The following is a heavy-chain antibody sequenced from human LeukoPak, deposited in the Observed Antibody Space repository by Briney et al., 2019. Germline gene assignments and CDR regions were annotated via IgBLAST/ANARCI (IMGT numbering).Heavy chain of an antibody. J-gene: IGHJ5*02. Sequence: PSETLSLTCAVYGGSFRGYYWSWIRQPSGKGLEWIGDIKHRGSTNYSPILKSRVNIQVDTFRAQVSPELSSVTAADTAVYYCTRGRWFDPWRRGPVVTVS. CDR3: TRGRWFDP. CDR1: GGSFRGYY. V-gene: IGHV4-34*01. CDR2: IKHRGST.